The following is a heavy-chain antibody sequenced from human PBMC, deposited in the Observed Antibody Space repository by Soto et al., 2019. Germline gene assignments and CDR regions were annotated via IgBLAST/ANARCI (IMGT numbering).Heavy chain of an antibody. V-gene: IGHV3-33*01. D-gene: IGHD6-13*01. CDR1: GFTFSSYG. CDR3: ARDTGIVAAANNWFDP. J-gene: IGHJ5*02. CDR2: IWYDGSNK. Sequence: GSLRLSCAASGFTFSSYGMHWVRQAPGKGLEWVAVIWYDGSNKYYADSVKGRFTISRDNSKNTLYLQMNSLRAEDTAVYYCARDTGIVAAANNWFDPWGQGTLVTVSS.